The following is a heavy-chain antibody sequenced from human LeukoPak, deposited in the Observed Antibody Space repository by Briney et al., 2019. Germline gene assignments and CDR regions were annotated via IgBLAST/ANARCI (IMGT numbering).Heavy chain of an antibody. D-gene: IGHD2-8*01. Sequence: SETLSLTCTASGDSLDGHYWYWIRQPAGKGLEWIGRIYSSGSRNYAPSLKSRVTMSIDTSKKSLSLKLNTVTAADTAVYYCARLNGDGFDIWGQGAKVTVSS. J-gene: IGHJ3*02. CDR2: IYSSGSR. V-gene: IGHV4-4*07. CDR3: ARLNGDGFDI. CDR1: GDSLDGHY.